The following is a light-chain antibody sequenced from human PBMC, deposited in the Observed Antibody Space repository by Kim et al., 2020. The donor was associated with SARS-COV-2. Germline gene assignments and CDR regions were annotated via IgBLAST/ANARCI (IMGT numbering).Light chain of an antibody. V-gene: IGLV3-1*01. CDR2: EDT. J-gene: IGLJ2*01. CDR3: QAWDSSTLL. Sequence: SYELTQPPSVSVSPGKTASITCSGDKLGDRYASWYQQKPGQSPVLVMYEDTERPSGIPERFSGSNSGNTATLTISGTQAMDEADYYCQAWDSSTLLFGGGTQLTVL. CDR1: KLGDRY.